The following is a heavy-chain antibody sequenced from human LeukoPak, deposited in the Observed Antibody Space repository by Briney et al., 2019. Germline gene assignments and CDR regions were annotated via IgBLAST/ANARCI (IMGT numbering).Heavy chain of an antibody. Sequence: SETLSLTCTVSGDSISSYYWSWIRQPPGKGLEWIGYIYDSGKTNYNASLISRVTISVDTSKNQFSLKLTSVTPADTAVYYCARRGGTLDYWGQGTLVTVSS. CDR2: IYDSGKT. J-gene: IGHJ4*02. CDR1: GDSISSYY. V-gene: IGHV4-59*01. CDR3: ARRGGTLDY. D-gene: IGHD3-16*01.